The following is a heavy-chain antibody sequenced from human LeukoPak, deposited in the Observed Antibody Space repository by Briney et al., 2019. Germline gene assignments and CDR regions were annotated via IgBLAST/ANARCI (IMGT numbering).Heavy chain of an antibody. CDR3: ARGDVDPYVFDI. CDR1: GGSFSGYY. V-gene: IGHV4-34*01. Sequence: SETLSLTCAVYGGSFSGYYWSWICQPPGKGLEWIGEINHSGSTNYNPSLKSRVTISVDTSKNQFSLKVKSVIAADTAVYYCARGDVDPYVFDIWGQGTMVTVSS. D-gene: IGHD3-10*02. J-gene: IGHJ3*02. CDR2: INHSGST.